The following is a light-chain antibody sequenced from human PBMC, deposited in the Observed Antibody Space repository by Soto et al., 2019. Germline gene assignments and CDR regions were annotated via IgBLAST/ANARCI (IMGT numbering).Light chain of an antibody. V-gene: IGKV3-20*01. J-gene: IGKJ1*01. CDR1: QSVSSNY. CDR3: QQYGSSLPWT. CDR2: GAS. Sequence: EIVLRQSPGTLSLSPGERATLSCRASQSVSSNYLAWFQRKFGQAPRLLIYGASSRATGIPDRFSGSGSGTDFTLTISRLEPEDFAVYYCQQYGSSLPWTFGQGTKVEIK.